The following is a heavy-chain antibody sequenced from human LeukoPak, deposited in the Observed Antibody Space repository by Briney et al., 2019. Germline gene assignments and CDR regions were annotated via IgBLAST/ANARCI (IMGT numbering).Heavy chain of an antibody. Sequence: PGGSLRLSCAASGFTFSSYGMHWVRQAPGKGLEWVAFIRYDGSNKYYADSVKGRFTISRDNSKNTLYLQMNSLRAEDTAVYYCAKAHWFGDHMGSLDPWGQGTLVTVSS. CDR3: AKAHWFGDHMGSLDP. CDR1: GFTFSSYG. J-gene: IGHJ5*02. CDR2: IRYDGSNK. D-gene: IGHD3-10*01. V-gene: IGHV3-30*02.